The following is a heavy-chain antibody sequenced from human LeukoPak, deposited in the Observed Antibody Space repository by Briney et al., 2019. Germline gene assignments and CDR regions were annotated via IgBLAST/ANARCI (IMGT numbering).Heavy chain of an antibody. J-gene: IGHJ3*02. Sequence: PSETLPLTCTVPGGSISSYYWSWIRQPAGKGLEWIGRIYTSGSTDYNPSLKSRVTMSVDTSKNQFSLKLSSVTAADTAVYYCASGGSYHHDAFDIWGQGTMVTVSS. CDR3: ASGGSYHHDAFDI. CDR1: GGSISSYY. CDR2: IYTSGST. D-gene: IGHD1-26*01. V-gene: IGHV4-4*07.